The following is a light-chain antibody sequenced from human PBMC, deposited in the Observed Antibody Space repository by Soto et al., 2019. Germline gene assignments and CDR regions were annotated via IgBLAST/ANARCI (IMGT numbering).Light chain of an antibody. CDR1: SXDVGGYNY. CDR2: EVS. Sequence: QSVLTQPASVSGSPGQSITISCTGTSXDVGGYNYVSWFQQHPGKAPKLKIYEVSNRPSGVSNRFSGSKSGYTASLTISELQAEDEADYYCTSFTSSSTWVFGGGTKVTVL. J-gene: IGLJ3*02. V-gene: IGLV2-14*03. CDR3: TSFTSSSTWV.